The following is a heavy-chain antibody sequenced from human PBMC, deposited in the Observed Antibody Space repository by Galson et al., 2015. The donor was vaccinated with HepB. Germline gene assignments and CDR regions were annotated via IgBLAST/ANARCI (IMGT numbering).Heavy chain of an antibody. Sequence: SLRLSCAASGFIFSDYAINWVRQAPGKGLEWVSTVGSGVMSSYAEYVMDRRTITRDNSKNTTYFQMKSLRAEDAAAYYCWGPRVYRAYAGFDYWGHGTLVTVSS. D-gene: IGHD4-23*01. V-gene: IGHV3-23*01. CDR2: VGSGVMS. CDR1: GFIFSDYA. CDR3: WGPRVYRAYAGFDY. J-gene: IGHJ4*01.